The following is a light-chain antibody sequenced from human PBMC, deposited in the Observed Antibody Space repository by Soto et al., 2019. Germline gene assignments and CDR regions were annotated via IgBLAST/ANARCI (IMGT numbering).Light chain of an antibody. Sequence: EIVLTQSPGTLSLSPGERATLSCRASQSVSNNYLAWYQQKPGQAPRLLIYGASNRATGIPDRFSGSGSGTEFSLTISSLQSEDFAVYYCQQYGSSSGTFGQGTKVDIK. CDR2: GAS. CDR3: QQYGSSSGT. CDR1: QSVSNNY. V-gene: IGKV3-20*01. J-gene: IGKJ1*01.